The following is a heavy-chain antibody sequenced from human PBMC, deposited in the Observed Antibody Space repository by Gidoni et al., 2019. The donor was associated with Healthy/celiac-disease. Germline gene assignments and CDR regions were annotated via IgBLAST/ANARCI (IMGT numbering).Heavy chain of an antibody. J-gene: IGHJ4*02. V-gene: IGHV3-30*04. Sequence: QLVASGGGVVQPVRSLRLSCAASGFTFSSYAMHWVRQAPGTGLEWVAVISYDGSNKYYADSVKGRSTISRDNSTNTLYLQMNSLRAEDTAVYYCASDWYSNSWYYSDYWGQGTLVTVSS. D-gene: IGHD6-13*01. CDR2: ISYDGSNK. CDR1: GFTFSSYA. CDR3: ASDWYSNSWYYSDY.